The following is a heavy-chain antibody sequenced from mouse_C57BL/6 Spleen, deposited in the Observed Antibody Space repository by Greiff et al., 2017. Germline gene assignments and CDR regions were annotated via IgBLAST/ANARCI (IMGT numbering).Heavy chain of an antibody. CDR2: IYPGDGDT. J-gene: IGHJ2*01. Sequence: VQLQESGPELVKPGASVKISCKASGYAFSSSWMNWVKQRPGKGLEWIGRIYPGDGDTNYNGKFKGKATLTADKSSSPAYLQLSSLTSEDSAVSFCARQDDGPLYYFDYWGQGTTLTVSS. CDR1: GYAFSSSW. V-gene: IGHV1-82*01. CDR3: ARQDDGPLYYFDY. D-gene: IGHD2-3*01.